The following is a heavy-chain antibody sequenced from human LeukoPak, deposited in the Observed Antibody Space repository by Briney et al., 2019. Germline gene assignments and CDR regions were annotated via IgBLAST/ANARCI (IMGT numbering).Heavy chain of an antibody. CDR2: IYYSGST. Sequence: SETLSLTCTVSGGSISSGGYYWSWIRQHPGKGLEWIGYIYYSGSTYSNPSLKSRVTISVDTSKNQFSLNLSSVTAAYTAVYYCARYCSSTNCYKGGFDPWGQGTLVTVSS. J-gene: IGHJ5*02. V-gene: IGHV4-31*03. CDR3: ARYCSSTNCYKGGFDP. CDR1: GGSISSGGYY. D-gene: IGHD2-2*02.